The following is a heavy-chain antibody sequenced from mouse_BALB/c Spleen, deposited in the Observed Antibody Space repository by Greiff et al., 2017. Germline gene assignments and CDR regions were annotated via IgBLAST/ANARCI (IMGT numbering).Heavy chain of an antibody. CDR3: AGIYYGNSPFAY. Sequence: EVHLVESGGGLVKPGGSLKLSCAASGFAFSSYDMSWVRQTPEKRLEWVAYISSGGGSTYYPDTVKGRFTISRDNAKNTLYLQMSSLKSEDTAMYYCAGIYYGNSPFAYWGQGTLVTVSA. D-gene: IGHD2-1*01. J-gene: IGHJ3*01. V-gene: IGHV5-12-1*01. CDR1: GFAFSSYD. CDR2: ISSGGGST.